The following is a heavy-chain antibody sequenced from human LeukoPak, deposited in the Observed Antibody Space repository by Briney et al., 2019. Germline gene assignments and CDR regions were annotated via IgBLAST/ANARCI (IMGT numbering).Heavy chain of an antibody. J-gene: IGHJ4*02. CDR2: IYYSGST. D-gene: IGHD5-18*01. Sequence: SETLSLTCTVSGGSISSSSYYWGWIRPPPGKGLEWIGSIYYSGSTYSNPSLKIRVTISVDTSKNQFSLKLSSVTAADTAVYYCARTTINRIQLWMYYFDYWGQGTLVTVSS. CDR1: GGSISSSSYY. CDR3: ARTTINRIQLWMYYFDY. V-gene: IGHV4-39*01.